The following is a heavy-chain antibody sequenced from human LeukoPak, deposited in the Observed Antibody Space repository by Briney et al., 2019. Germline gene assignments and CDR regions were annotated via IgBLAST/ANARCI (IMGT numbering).Heavy chain of an antibody. J-gene: IGHJ5*02. V-gene: IGHV3-23*01. Sequence: GGSLRLSCAASGFTFSSYWMSWVRQAPGKGLEWVSAISGSGGSTYYADSVKGRFTISRDNSKNTLYLQMSSLRAEDTAVYYCAKGLPGVNWFDPWGQGTLVTVSS. D-gene: IGHD7-27*01. CDR1: GFTFSSYW. CDR2: ISGSGGST. CDR3: AKGLPGVNWFDP.